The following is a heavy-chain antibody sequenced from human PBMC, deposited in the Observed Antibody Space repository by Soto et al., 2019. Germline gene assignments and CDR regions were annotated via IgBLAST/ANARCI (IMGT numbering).Heavy chain of an antibody. CDR2: IYYSGST. J-gene: IGHJ4*02. Sequence: SETLSLTCSVSGGSTSSYYWSWIRQPPGKGLEWIGYIYYSGSTDYSPSLKSRVTMSIDTSQNQVSLKLTSVTTADTAVYYCAATPRYRGQGTLVTVSS. CDR1: GGSTSSYY. CDR3: AATPRY. V-gene: IGHV4-59*01. D-gene: IGHD2-15*01.